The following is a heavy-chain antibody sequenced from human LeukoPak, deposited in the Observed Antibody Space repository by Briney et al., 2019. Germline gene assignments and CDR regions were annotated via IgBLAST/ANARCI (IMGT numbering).Heavy chain of an antibody. CDR1: GFTFSSYA. D-gene: IGHD2-2*01. V-gene: IGHV3-23*01. Sequence: GGSLRLSCVASGFTFSSYAMNWVRQAPGKGLEWVSGISGGGDGTYYADSAKGRFTISRDNSKNTPYLQMTSLRAEDTAIYYCAKRGTACTSTRCNIDYWGQGTLVTVSS. CDR2: ISGGGDGT. CDR3: AKRGTACTSTRCNIDY. J-gene: IGHJ4*02.